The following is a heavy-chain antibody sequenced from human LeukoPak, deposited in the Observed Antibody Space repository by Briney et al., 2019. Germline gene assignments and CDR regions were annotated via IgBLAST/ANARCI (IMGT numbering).Heavy chain of an antibody. CDR2: INHSGST. J-gene: IGHJ4*02. CDR3: ARQNYNYYF. Sequence: PSDTLSLTCTVYGGSLRGYYWSGIRQSPGKGVEWLGDINHSGSTNSNPSLKSRVTISVDTSKNQFSLRPTSVTAADTAVYYGARQNYNYYFWGQGTLVTVSS. D-gene: IGHD5-24*01. CDR1: GGSLRGYY. V-gene: IGHV4-34*01.